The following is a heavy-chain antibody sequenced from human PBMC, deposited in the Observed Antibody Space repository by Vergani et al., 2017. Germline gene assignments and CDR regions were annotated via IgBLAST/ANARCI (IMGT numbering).Heavy chain of an antibody. CDR3: AKGSSSSRSGIDY. CDR1: GFTFSSYG. D-gene: IGHD6-6*01. CDR2: ISYDGSNK. Sequence: QVQLVESGGGVVQPGRSLRLSCAASGFTFSSYGMHWVRQAPGKGLEWVAVISYDGSNKIYADSVKGRFTISRDNSKNTLYLQMNSLRAEDTAVYYCAKGSSSSRSGIDYWGQGTLVTVSS. V-gene: IGHV3-30*18. J-gene: IGHJ4*02.